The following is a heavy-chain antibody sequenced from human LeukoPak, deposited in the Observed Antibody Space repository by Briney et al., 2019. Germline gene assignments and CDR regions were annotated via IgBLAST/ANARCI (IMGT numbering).Heavy chain of an antibody. V-gene: IGHV3-11*01. CDR1: GFTFSDYY. CDR2: ISSSGSTI. J-gene: IGHJ4*02. CDR3: ASLEYDLEYFDY. Sequence: GGSLRLSCAASGFTFSDYYMSWIRQAPGKGLEWVSYISSSGSTIYYADSVKGRFTISRDNAKNSLYLQMNSLRAEDTAVYYCASLEYDLEYFDYWGQGTLVTVSS. D-gene: IGHD1-1*01.